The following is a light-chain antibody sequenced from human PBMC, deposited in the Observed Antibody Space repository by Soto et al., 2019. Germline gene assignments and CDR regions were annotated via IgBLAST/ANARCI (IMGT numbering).Light chain of an antibody. CDR1: QSISSW. CDR3: QHLNAYTIT. V-gene: IGKV1-5*01. J-gene: IGKJ5*01. Sequence: DIQMTESPSTLPASVGDIVTITCRASQSISSWLAWYQQKPGKAPKVLIYDASSLQSGVPSRFRGSGPGTDLTITISSMQNEDFETYQCQHLNAYTITFGPGTRLEIK. CDR2: DAS.